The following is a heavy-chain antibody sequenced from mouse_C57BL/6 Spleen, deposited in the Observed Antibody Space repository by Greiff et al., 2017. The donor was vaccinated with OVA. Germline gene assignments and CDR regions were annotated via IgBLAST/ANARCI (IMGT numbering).Heavy chain of an antibody. CDR1: GFTFSDYG. V-gene: IGHV5-17*01. Sequence: DVKLQESGGGLVKPGGSLKLSCAASGFTFSDYGMHWVRQAPEKGVEWVAYISSGSSTIYYADTVKGRFTISRDNAKNTLFLQMTSLRSEDTAMYYCASDYYSNFYYAMDYWGQGTSVTVSS. CDR2: ISSGSSTI. J-gene: IGHJ4*01. CDR3: ASDYYSNFYYAMDY. D-gene: IGHD2-5*01.